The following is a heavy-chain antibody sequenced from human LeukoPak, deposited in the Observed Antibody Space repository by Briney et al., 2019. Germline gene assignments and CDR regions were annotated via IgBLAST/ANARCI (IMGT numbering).Heavy chain of an antibody. D-gene: IGHD2-2*01. CDR1: GGSISSYY. Sequence: SETLSLTCTVSGGSISSYYWSWIRQPPGKGLEWIGYIYYSGSTNYNPSLKSRVTISVDTSKNQFSLKLSSVTAADTAVYYCAREMVVPAAIMGYYYYYMDVWGKGTTVTVSS. V-gene: IGHV4-59*01. CDR2: IYYSGST. J-gene: IGHJ6*03. CDR3: AREMVVPAAIMGYYYYYMDV.